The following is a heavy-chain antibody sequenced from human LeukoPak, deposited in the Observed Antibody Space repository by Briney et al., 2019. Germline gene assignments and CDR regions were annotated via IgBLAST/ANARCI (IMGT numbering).Heavy chain of an antibody. CDR3: ARADGLRYDAFDI. D-gene: IGHD3-9*01. Sequence: SETLSLTCTVSGGPISSSYYYWGWIRQPPGKGLEWIGSIYYSGSTYHNPSLKSRVTISVDTSKNQFSLKLSSVTAADTAVYYCARADGLRYDAFDIWGQGTMVTVSS. J-gene: IGHJ3*02. CDR2: IYYSGST. V-gene: IGHV4-39*07. CDR1: GGPISSSYYY.